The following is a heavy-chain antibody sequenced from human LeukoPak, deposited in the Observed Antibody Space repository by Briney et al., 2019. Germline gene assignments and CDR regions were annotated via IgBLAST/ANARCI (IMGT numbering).Heavy chain of an antibody. J-gene: IGHJ4*02. CDR2: ISSSGHNK. Sequence: GGSLRLSCAASGFTFSNYAMTWVRQAPGKGLEWVSAISSSGHNKYYADSVKGRFTISRDNSKNTLYLQMNSLRAEDTAVYYCARDLAAADIFDYWGQGTLVTVSS. D-gene: IGHD6-13*01. V-gene: IGHV3-23*01. CDR1: GFTFSNYA. CDR3: ARDLAAADIFDY.